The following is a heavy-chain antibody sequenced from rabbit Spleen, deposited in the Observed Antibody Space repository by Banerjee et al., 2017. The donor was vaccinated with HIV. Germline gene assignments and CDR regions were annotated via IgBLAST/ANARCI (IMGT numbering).Heavy chain of an antibody. D-gene: IGHD1-1*01. Sequence: QEQLVESGGGLVQPEGSLTLTCKASGFSSSSRYYMCWVRQAPGKGLEWIACIYAGSSGTTYYASWAKGRVTISRTSSTTVSLRMTSLTAADTATYFCARDLVGVIGWNFYLWGPGPLVTVS. J-gene: IGHJ4*01. CDR3: ARDLVGVIGWNFYL. CDR2: IYAGSSGTT. V-gene: IGHV1S45*01. CDR1: GFSSSSRYY.